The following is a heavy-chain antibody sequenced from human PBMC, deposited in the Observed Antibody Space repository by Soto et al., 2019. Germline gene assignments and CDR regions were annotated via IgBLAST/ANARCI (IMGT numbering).Heavy chain of an antibody. CDR3: AMALGYCSSTSCPNYYYSIDV. D-gene: IGHD2-2*01. J-gene: IGHJ6*02. CDR2: IYPGDSDT. V-gene: IGHV5-51*01. CDR1: GYSFTSYW. Sequence: GESLKISCKGSGYSFTSYWIGWVRQMPGKGLEWMGIIYPGDSDTRYSPSFQGQVTISADKSISTAYLQWSSLKASDTAMYHCAMALGYCSSTSCPNYYYSIDVWGQGTTVTVSS.